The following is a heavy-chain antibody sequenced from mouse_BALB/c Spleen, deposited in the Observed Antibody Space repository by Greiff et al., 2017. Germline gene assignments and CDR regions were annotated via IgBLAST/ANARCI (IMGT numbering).Heavy chain of an antibody. Sequence: VQGVESGPGLVAPSQSLSITCTVSGFSLTSYGVHWVRQPPGKGLEWLGVIWAGGSTNYNSALMSRLSISKDNSKSQVFLKMNSLQTDDTAMYYCARDDRYDKAWFAYWGQGTLVTVSA. J-gene: IGHJ3*01. CDR3: ARDDRYDKAWFAY. CDR2: IWAGGST. V-gene: IGHV2-9*02. D-gene: IGHD2-14*01. CDR1: GFSLTSYG.